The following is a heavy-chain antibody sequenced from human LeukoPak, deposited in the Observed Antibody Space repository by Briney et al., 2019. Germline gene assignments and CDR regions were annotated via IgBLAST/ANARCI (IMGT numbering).Heavy chain of an antibody. V-gene: IGHV3-48*01. J-gene: IGHJ3*02. CDR2: ISSSGSTI. D-gene: IGHD3-10*01. Sequence: GGSLRLSCAASRFPFSRSSMNWVRQAPGKGLEWVSYISSSGSTIYYADSVKGRFTISRDNSKNTLYLQMNSLRAEDTAVYYCAKEAGSMVRGYRAFDIWGQGTMVTVSS. CDR3: AKEAGSMVRGYRAFDI. CDR1: RFPFSRSS.